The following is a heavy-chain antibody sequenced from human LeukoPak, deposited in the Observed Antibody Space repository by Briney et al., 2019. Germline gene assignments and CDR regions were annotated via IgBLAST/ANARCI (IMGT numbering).Heavy chain of an antibody. Sequence: GGSLRLSCAASGFTFSSYGMHWVRQAPGKGLERVAVISYDGSNKYYADSVKGRFTISRDNSKNTLYLQMNSLRAEDTAVYYCAMYGSGSYGYFDYWGQGTLVTVSS. D-gene: IGHD3-10*01. CDR2: ISYDGSNK. CDR3: AMYGSGSYGYFDY. V-gene: IGHV3-30*03. J-gene: IGHJ4*02. CDR1: GFTFSSYG.